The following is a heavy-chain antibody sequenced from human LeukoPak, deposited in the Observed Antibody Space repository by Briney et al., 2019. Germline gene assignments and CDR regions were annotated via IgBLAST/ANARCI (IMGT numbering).Heavy chain of an antibody. D-gene: IGHD2-15*01. CDR1: GYTFTGYY. Sequence: ASVKVSCKASGYTFTGYYMHWVRQAPGQGLEWMGWINPNSGATNYAQKFQGRVTMTRDTSISTAYMELSRLRSDDTAVYYCAKCSGGSCYLDYWGQGTLVTVSS. CDR2: INPNSGAT. CDR3: AKCSGGSCYLDY. J-gene: IGHJ4*02. V-gene: IGHV1-2*02.